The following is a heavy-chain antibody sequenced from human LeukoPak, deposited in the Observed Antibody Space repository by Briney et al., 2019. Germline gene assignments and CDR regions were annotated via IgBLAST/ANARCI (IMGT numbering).Heavy chain of an antibody. CDR2: INYSGST. CDR3: SRHVAQPWFDP. Sequence: SETLSLTCTVSGGSIGSYYWSWIRQPPGKGLEWIGYINYSGSTNYSPSLKSRVTISVDTSKNQFSLKLNSVTAADTAVYYCSRHVAQPWFDPWGQEPWSPSPQ. J-gene: IGHJ5*02. D-gene: IGHD1-14*01. CDR1: GGSIGSYY. V-gene: IGHV4-59*08.